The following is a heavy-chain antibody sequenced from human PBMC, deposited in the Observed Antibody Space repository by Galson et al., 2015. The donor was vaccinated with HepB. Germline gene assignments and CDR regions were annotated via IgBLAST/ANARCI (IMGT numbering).Heavy chain of an antibody. Sequence: SLRLSCAISGFTFSSYAMSWVRQAPGKGLDWVSGISGSGGSTYYADSVKGRFTISRDNSKNTMYLQMNSLRAEDTAVYYCAKGDRDTGSYFAHDAFDIWGQGTMVTVSS. J-gene: IGHJ3*02. D-gene: IGHD1-26*01. V-gene: IGHV3-23*01. CDR3: AKGDRDTGSYFAHDAFDI. CDR2: ISGSGGST. CDR1: GFTFSSYA.